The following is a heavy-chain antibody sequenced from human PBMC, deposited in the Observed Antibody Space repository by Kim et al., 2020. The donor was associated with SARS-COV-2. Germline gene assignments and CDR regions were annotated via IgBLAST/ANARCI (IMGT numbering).Heavy chain of an antibody. D-gene: IGHD1-1*01. J-gene: IGHJ6*02. V-gene: IGHV4-59*08. CDR2: IYYSGST. Sequence: SETLSLTCTVSGGSMSSYYWSWIRQPPGKGLEWIGYIYYSGSTNYNPSLKSRVTISVDTSKNQFSLKLSSVTAADTAVYYCRGTPPGGTIYYYGMDVWGQGTTVTVSS. CDR3: RGTPPGGTIYYYGMDV. CDR1: GGSMSSYY.